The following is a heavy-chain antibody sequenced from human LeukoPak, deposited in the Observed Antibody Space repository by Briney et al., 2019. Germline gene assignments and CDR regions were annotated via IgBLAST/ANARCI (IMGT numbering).Heavy chain of an antibody. V-gene: IGHV1-18*01. Sequence: GASVKVSCKASGYTFTSYGISWVRQAPGQGLEWMGWISAYNGNTNYAQKLQGRVTMTTDTSTSTAYMELRSLRSDDTAVYYCARVGPLRYLVRVQYAYDYWGQGTLVTVSS. CDR3: ARVGPLRYLVRVQYAYDY. D-gene: IGHD3-9*01. J-gene: IGHJ4*02. CDR2: ISAYNGNT. CDR1: GYTFTSYG.